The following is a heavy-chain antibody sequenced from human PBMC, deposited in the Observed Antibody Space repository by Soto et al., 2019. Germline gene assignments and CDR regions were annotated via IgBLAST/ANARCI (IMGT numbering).Heavy chain of an antibody. CDR2: ISWNSGSI. CDR1: GFTFDDYA. D-gene: IGHD1-26*01. Sequence: EVQLVESGGGLVQPGRSLRLSCAASGFTFDDYAMHWVRQAPGKGLEWVSGISWNSGSIGYADSVKGRFTISRDNAKNSLYLQMNSLRAEDTALYYCTLSGSYTPYFDYWGQGTLVTVSS. J-gene: IGHJ4*02. V-gene: IGHV3-9*01. CDR3: TLSGSYTPYFDY.